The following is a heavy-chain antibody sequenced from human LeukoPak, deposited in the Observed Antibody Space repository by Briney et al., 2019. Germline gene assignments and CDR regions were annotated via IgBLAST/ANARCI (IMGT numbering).Heavy chain of an antibody. CDR1: GYSISSGYY. D-gene: IGHD2/OR15-2a*01. Sequence: SETLSLTCTVSGYSISSGYYWGWIRQPPGKGLEWIGSIYHSGSTYYNPSLRSRATISIDTSNHQFSLKLSSVTAADTAVYYCATGDKRPIELDYWGQGTLVTVSS. V-gene: IGHV4-38-2*02. CDR3: ATGDKRPIELDY. J-gene: IGHJ4*02. CDR2: IYHSGST.